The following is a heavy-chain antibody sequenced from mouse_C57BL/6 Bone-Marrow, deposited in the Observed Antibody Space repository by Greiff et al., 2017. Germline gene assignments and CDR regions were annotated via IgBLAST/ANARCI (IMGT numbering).Heavy chain of an antibody. D-gene: IGHD2-5*01. CDR1: GYSFTDYT. CDR2: INPNYGTT. J-gene: IGHJ2*01. V-gene: IGHV1-39*01. Sequence: VQLQQSGPELVKPGASVKISCKASGYSFTDYTMNWVQQSTGKSLEWIGVINPNYGTTSYNQKFKGKATLTVDQSSSTAYMQLNSLTSEDAAVYYCAENSNYVDYGGQGTTLTVSS. CDR3: AENSNYVDY.